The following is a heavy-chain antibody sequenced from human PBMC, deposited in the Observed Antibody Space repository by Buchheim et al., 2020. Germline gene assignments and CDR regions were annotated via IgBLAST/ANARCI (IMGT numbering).Heavy chain of an antibody. CDR1: GFTFSSYW. D-gene: IGHD2-2*01. CDR2: IKQDGSEK. J-gene: IGHJ6*02. V-gene: IGHV3-7*01. Sequence: EVQLVESGGGLVQPGGSLRLSCAASGFTFSSYWMSWVRQAPGKGLEWVANIKQDGSEKYYVDSVKGRFTISRDNAKNSLYLQMNSLRAEDTAVYYCARERGSSTSSVWPGGRRASTPTPVGMDVWGQGTT. CDR3: ARERGSSTSSVWPGGRRASTPTPVGMDV.